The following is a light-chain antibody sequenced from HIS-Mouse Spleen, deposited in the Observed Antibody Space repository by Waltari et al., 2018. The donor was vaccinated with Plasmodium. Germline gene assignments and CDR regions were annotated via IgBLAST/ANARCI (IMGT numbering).Light chain of an antibody. CDR3: YSTDSSGNHRV. Sequence: SYELTQPPSVSVSPGQTARITCSGDALPKKYAYWYQQKSGQAPVLVIHEDSKRPSGIPGRFAGSSSGTMATLTISGAQLEDEADYYCYSTDSSGNHRVFGGGTKLTVL. CDR2: EDS. V-gene: IGLV3-10*01. J-gene: IGLJ3*02. CDR1: ALPKKY.